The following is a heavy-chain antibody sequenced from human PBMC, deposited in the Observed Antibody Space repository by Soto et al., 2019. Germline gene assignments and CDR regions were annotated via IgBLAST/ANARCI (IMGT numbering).Heavy chain of an antibody. D-gene: IGHD5-12*01. CDR2: ISSSSSTI. CDR3: ASQSSEWLLFAS. V-gene: IGHV3-48*01. CDR1: GFTFSSYS. Sequence: EVQLVESGGGLVQPGGSLRLSCAASGFTFSSYSMNWVRQAPGKGLEWVSYISSSSSTIYYADSVKGRFTISRDNAKHSLCLQMNSLRAEGTAVYYCASQSSEWLLFASWGQGTLVTVSS. J-gene: IGHJ4*02.